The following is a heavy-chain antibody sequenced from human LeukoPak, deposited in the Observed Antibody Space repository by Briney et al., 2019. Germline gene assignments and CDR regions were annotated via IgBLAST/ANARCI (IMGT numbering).Heavy chain of an antibody. CDR2: IKQDGSEK. J-gene: IGHJ4*02. CDR3: ARDYSATYHKFDY. CDR1: GFTFSSYW. V-gene: IGHV3-7*01. D-gene: IGHD1-26*01. Sequence: GGSLRLSCAASGFTFSSYWMSWVRQAPGKGLEWVANIKQDGSEKYYVDSVKGRFTISRDSAKNSLYLQMNSLRAEDTAVYYCARDYSATYHKFDYWGQGTRVTVSS.